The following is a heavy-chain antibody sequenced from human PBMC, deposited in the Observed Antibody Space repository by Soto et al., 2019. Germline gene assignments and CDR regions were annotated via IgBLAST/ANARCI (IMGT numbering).Heavy chain of an antibody. J-gene: IGHJ4*02. Sequence: PSETLSLTCTVSGGSIISQYWSWIRQPAGKGLEWIGHVFPGGPTSHNSSLKSRVSMSVDTSKNQFSLTLTSVTAADTAVYYCARTLSGFTYGSRQFYFDYWGQGTLVTVSS. CDR3: ARTLSGFTYGSRQFYFDY. D-gene: IGHD3-10*01. V-gene: IGHV4-4*07. CDR2: VFPGGPT. CDR1: GGSIISQY.